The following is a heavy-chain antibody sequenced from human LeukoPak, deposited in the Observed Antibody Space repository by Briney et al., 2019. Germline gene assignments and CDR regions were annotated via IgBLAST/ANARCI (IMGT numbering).Heavy chain of an antibody. CDR2: TDFRSQWYN. J-gene: IGHJ1*01. CDR3: ARVLRSYGDSHALEYFQH. Sequence: SQTLSLTCAISGDSVSSNTVAWNWIRQSPSRGLEWLGRTDFRSQWYNDHALSVKGRIIINPDASKNQFSLQLSSVTAADTAVYYCARVLRSYGDSHALEYFQHWGQGTLVTVSS. V-gene: IGHV6-1*01. CDR1: GDSVSSNTVA. D-gene: IGHD4-17*01.